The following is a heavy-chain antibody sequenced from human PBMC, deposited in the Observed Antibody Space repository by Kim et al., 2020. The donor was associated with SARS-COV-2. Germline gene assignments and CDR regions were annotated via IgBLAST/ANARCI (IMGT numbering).Heavy chain of an antibody. CDR3: ARPNLSFRGGAYTPGSFDL. Sequence: ASVKVSCKASGYIFTDYYLHWVRQAPGQGLEWLGWIKPATGGTGTARQFRGRISMTSDTSTTTAYMDLSGLGPDDTAVYYCARPNLSFRGGAYTPGSFDLWGQGTLVTVSS. J-gene: IGHJ3*01. D-gene: IGHD2-15*01. CDR2: IKPATGGT. CDR1: GYIFTDYY. V-gene: IGHV1-2*07.